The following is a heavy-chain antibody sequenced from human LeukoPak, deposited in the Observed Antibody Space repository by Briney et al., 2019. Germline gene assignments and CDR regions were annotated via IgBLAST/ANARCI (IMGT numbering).Heavy chain of an antibody. Sequence: GGSLRLSCAASGLTFIDYYMSWIRQAPGKGLEWVSYISSSSSYTNYADSVKGRFTISRDNAKNSLYQQMNGLRAEDTAVYYCARGREAYCGGDCYSVMLDYYDYWGEGTLVTVSS. CDR1: GLTFIDYY. CDR3: ARGREAYCGGDCYSVMLDYYDY. V-gene: IGHV3-11*05. J-gene: IGHJ4*02. CDR2: ISSSSSYT. D-gene: IGHD2-21*02.